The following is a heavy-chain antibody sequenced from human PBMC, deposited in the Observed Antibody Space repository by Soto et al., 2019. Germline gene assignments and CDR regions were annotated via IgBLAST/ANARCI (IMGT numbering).Heavy chain of an antibody. Sequence: GESLKISCQGSGYSFTNYWIGWVRQMPGKGLEWMGSIFPGYSDTRYSPSFQDQVTISVDKSISTAYLQWSSLKASDTAMYYCARHDVCSTPICHNWFDPWGQGTLVTVSS. J-gene: IGHJ5*02. D-gene: IGHD2-2*01. CDR1: GYSFTNYW. CDR3: ARHDVCSTPICHNWFDP. V-gene: IGHV5-51*01. CDR2: IFPGYSDT.